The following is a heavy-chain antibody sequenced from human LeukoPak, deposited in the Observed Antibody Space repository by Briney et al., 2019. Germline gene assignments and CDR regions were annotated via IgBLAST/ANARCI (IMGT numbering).Heavy chain of an antibody. V-gene: IGHV3-30*18. D-gene: IGHD3-16*01. J-gene: IGHJ4*02. CDR2: ISYDGSNK. CDR3: AKGGD. Sequence: GRSLRLSCAASGFTFSSYGMHWVRQAPGKGLEWMAVISYDGSNKYYADSVKGRFTISRDNSRSTLYLQMNSLRAEDTAVYYCAKGGDWGQGTLVTVSS. CDR1: GFTFSSYG.